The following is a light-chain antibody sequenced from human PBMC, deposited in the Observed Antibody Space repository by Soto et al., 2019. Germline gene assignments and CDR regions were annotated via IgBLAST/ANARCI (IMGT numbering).Light chain of an antibody. CDR3: HQHASAPLT. V-gene: IGKV3-20*01. Sequence: EIVLTQSPGTLSLSPGERVTLSCRASQSVGNNYLSWFQQKPGQAPRLLIYNVFNRATGIPDRFSGSGSGTDFSLTISRLEPEDVAVYFCHQHASAPLTFGPGIKLNVK. J-gene: IGKJ3*01. CDR2: NVF. CDR1: QSVGNNY.